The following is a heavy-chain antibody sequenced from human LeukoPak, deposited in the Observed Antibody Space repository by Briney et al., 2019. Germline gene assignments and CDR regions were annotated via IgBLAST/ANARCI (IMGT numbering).Heavy chain of an antibody. CDR2: FDPEDGET. D-gene: IGHD6-13*01. J-gene: IGHJ5*02. CDR3: ATLIRRAAAGIGLFDL. Sequence: ASVKVSCKVSGYTLTELSMHWVRQAPGKGLEWMGGFDPEDGETIYAQKFQGRVTMTEDTSTDTAYMELSSLRSEDTAVYYCATLIRRAAAGIGLFDLWGQGTLVTVSS. CDR1: GYTLTELS. V-gene: IGHV1-24*01.